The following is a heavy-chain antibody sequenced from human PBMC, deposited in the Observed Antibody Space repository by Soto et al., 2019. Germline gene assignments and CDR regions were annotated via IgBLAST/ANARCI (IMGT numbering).Heavy chain of an antibody. Sequence: SVKVSCKASGGTFSSYAISWVRQAPGQGLEWMGGITPIFGTANYAQKFQGRVTITADKSTSTAYMELSSLRSEDTAVYYCARGRGYSYANWFGRWGQGTLVIVSS. J-gene: IGHJ5*02. D-gene: IGHD5-18*01. CDR2: ITPIFGTA. CDR3: ARGRGYSYANWFGR. V-gene: IGHV1-69*06. CDR1: GGTFSSYA.